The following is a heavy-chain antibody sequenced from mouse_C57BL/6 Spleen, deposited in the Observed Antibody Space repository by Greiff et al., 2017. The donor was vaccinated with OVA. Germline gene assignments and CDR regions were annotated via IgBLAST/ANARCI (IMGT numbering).Heavy chain of an antibody. Sequence: EVQLQQSGPVLVKPGASVKMSCKASGYTFTDYYMNWVKQSHGKSLEWIGVINPYNGGTSYNQKFKGKATLTVDKSSSTAYMELNSLTSEDSAVYYCARGYDYDGGGFDYWSQGTTLTVSS. CDR2: INPYNGGT. J-gene: IGHJ2*01. D-gene: IGHD2-4*01. CDR1: GYTFTDYY. V-gene: IGHV1-19*01. CDR3: ARGYDYDGGGFDY.